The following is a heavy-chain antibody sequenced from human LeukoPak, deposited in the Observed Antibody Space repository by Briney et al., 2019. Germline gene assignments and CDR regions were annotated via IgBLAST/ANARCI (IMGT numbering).Heavy chain of an antibody. CDR2: INPSGGST. D-gene: IGHD5-18*01. CDR1: GYTFSSYY. CDR3: ARGSYGKRAFDY. Sequence: GASVKVSCKASGYTFSSYYMHWVRQAPGHGLEWMGIINPSGGSTTYAQKFQGRVTMTRDMSTSTVYMELSSLRSDDTAVYYCARGSYGKRAFDYWGQGTLVTVSS. J-gene: IGHJ4*02. V-gene: IGHV1-46*01.